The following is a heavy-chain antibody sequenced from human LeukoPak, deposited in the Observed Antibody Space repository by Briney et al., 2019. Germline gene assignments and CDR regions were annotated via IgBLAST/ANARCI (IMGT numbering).Heavy chain of an antibody. CDR2: INPNSGGT. D-gene: IGHD5-18*01. J-gene: IGHJ4*02. CDR3: VTGFTTMAVDYFDY. CDR1: GYTFTGYY. Sequence: ASVKVSCKASGYTFTGYYMHWVRQAPEQGLEWMGWINPNSGGTNYAQKFQGRVTMTRDTSISTAYMELSRLRSDDTAVYYCVTGFTTMAVDYFDYWGQGTLVTVSP. V-gene: IGHV1-2*02.